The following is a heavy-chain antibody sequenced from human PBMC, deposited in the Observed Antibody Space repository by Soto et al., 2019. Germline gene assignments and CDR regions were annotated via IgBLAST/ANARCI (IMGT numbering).Heavy chain of an antibody. D-gene: IGHD4-17*01. J-gene: IGHJ4*02. CDR2: IWYDGSNK. CDR3: ARGPNYGDYVIDY. CDR1: GFSFKSHG. Sequence: QVQLVESGGGVVQPGRSLRLSCEASGFSFKSHGMHWVRQAPGKGLEWVALIWYDGSNKYHEDSVKGRFTISRDNSENTLYLQMNSLRAEDTAVDYCARGPNYGDYVIDYWGRGTLVTVSS. V-gene: IGHV3-33*01.